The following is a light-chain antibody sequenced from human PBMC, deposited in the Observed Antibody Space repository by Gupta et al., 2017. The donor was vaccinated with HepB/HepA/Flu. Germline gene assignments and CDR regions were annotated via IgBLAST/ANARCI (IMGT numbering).Light chain of an antibody. CDR2: GAS. CDR1: QSVSGNY. Sequence: EIVLTQSPGTLSLSPGERATLSCRASQSVSGNYLAWYQQKSGQAPRLLIYGASTRATGVPDRFSGSGSVTDFTLTITRLEPEDFAVFYCKQYGPSPPYTFGQGTNLEIK. V-gene: IGKV3-20*01. CDR3: KQYGPSPPYT. J-gene: IGKJ2*01.